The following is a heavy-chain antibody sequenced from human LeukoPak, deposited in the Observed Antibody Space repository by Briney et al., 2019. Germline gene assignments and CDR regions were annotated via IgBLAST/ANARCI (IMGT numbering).Heavy chain of an antibody. V-gene: IGHV5-10-1*01. J-gene: IGHJ5*02. CDR2: IDPSDSQT. Sequence: GESLKISCKWSGYPFRDYWISWVRQIPGKGLEWMGGIDPSDSQTPHSPSFQGNVTISADKSISTAYLQCSSLKASHTALYYWTRYDGLRAAIKVDAWGWGTRVTVSA. D-gene: IGHD5-18*01. CDR1: GYPFRDYW. CDR3: TRYDGLRAAIKVDA.